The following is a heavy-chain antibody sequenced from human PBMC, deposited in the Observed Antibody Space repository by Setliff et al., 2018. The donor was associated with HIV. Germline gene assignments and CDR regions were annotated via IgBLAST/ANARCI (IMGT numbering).Heavy chain of an antibody. J-gene: IGHJ4*02. V-gene: IGHV1-18*01. Sequence: VASVKVSCKASGYSFTTSGVSWVRQAPGQGLEWMGWINIRSGNTNYAQKLQGRVTMTTDTSTNTASMELRRLRSNDTAVYYCVTSEPYNSSPFHWGQGTLVTVSS. CDR1: GYSFTTSG. D-gene: IGHD6-13*01. CDR3: VTSEPYNSSPFH. CDR2: INIRSGNT.